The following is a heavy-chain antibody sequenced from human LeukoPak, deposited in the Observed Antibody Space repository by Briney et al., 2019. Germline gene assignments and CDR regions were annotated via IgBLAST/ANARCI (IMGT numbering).Heavy chain of an antibody. D-gene: IGHD6-6*01. CDR3: ARASVSSSFVYWESAYFDF. J-gene: IGHJ4*02. Sequence: GASVKVSCKASGYTSTNYAIHWVRQAPGQRLEWMGWINGGSGNTKYSQNFQGRVTITRDTSASTAYMELSSLRSEDTAVYYCARASVSSSFVYWESAYFDFWGQGTLVTVSS. V-gene: IGHV1-3*01. CDR2: INGGSGNT. CDR1: GYTSTNYA.